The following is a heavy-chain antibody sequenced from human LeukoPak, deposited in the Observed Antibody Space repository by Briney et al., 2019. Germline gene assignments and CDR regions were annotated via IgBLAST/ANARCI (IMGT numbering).Heavy chain of an antibody. V-gene: IGHV3-53*01. CDR1: GFTVSNNY. CDR2: IYTDGST. Sequence: GGSLRLSCAASGFTVSNNYMSWVRQAPGKGLEWVSVIYTDGSTYYADSVKGRFTVSRDSSKNTLYLQMSSLRAEDTAAYYCTRSVYYDSSGPEDVWGQGTTVTVSS. J-gene: IGHJ6*02. D-gene: IGHD3-22*01. CDR3: TRSVYYDSSGPEDV.